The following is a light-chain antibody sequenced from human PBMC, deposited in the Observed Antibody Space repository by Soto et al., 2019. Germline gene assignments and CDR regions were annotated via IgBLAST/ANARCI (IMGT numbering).Light chain of an antibody. J-gene: IGLJ3*02. V-gene: IGLV1-51*01. CDR1: GSNIGNNY. CDR3: ATWDSRLGVVV. CDR2: DSN. Sequence: QSVLTQPPSVSAAPGQKVTISCSGSGSNIGNNYVSWYQQFPGTAPKLLIYDSNKRPSGIPDRFSGSKSGTSATLGISGLQTGDGADYYCATWDSRLGVVVFGGGTKLTVL.